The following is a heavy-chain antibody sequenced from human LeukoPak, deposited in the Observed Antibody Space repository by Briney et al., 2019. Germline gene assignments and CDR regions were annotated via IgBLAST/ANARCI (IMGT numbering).Heavy chain of an antibody. Sequence: GGSLRLSCAASGFTFRSHDMSWVRQAPGKGLEWVSGISASGGSTFYADSVKGRFTISRDNSKNTLYLQMNSLKTEDTAVYYCASLGVPLQFFYWGQGTLVTVSS. CDR2: ISASGGST. J-gene: IGHJ4*02. CDR1: GFTFRSHD. CDR3: ASLGVPLQFFY. D-gene: IGHD3-3*01. V-gene: IGHV3-23*01.